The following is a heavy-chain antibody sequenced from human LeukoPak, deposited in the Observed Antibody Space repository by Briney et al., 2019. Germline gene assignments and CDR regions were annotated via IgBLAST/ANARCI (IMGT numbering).Heavy chain of an antibody. CDR1: GFTFSNAW. Sequence: GGSLRLSCAASGFTFSNAWMSWVRQAPGKGLEWVGRIKSKSDGGTKDYAPPVKGRFTISRDNSKNTLYLQMNSLKTEDTAVYYCTTDNDPFDIWGQGTIVTVSS. CDR2: IKSKSDGGTK. J-gene: IGHJ3*02. V-gene: IGHV3-15*01. CDR3: TTDNDPFDI.